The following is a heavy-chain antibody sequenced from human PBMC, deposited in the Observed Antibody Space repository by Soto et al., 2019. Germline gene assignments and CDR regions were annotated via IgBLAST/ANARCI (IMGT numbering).Heavy chain of an antibody. J-gene: IGHJ5*02. Sequence: QVQLVQSGAEVKKPGASVKVSCKASGYTFIGYYIHWVRQAPGQGLEWMGRINPRSGDTTYAQKFQGRLTMTRDTSIRTAYMERSSLRSEDTAVYYCGRDGVGATPLGWFDPWGQGSLFTVSS. CDR3: GRDGVGATPLGWFDP. V-gene: IGHV1-2*06. D-gene: IGHD1-26*01. CDR2: INPRSGDT. CDR1: GYTFIGYY.